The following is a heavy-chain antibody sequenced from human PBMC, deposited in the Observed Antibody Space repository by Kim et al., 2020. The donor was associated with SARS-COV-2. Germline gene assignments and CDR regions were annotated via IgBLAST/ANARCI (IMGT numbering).Heavy chain of an antibody. Sequence: GGSLRLSCAASGFTFSSYAMSWVRQAPGKGLEWVSAISGSGGSTYYADSVKGRFTISRDNSKNTLYLQMNSLRAEDTAVYYCATAPGGAHDILTGYYSPFDYWGQGTLVTVSS. CDR1: GFTFSSYA. CDR3: ATAPGGAHDILTGYYSPFDY. V-gene: IGHV3-23*01. D-gene: IGHD3-9*01. CDR2: ISGSGGST. J-gene: IGHJ4*02.